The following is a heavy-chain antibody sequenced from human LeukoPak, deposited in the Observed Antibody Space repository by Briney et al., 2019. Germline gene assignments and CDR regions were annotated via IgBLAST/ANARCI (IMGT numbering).Heavy chain of an antibody. Sequence: ESGPTLVNPTQTLTLTCTFSGFSLTTSGMRVSWIRQPPGKALEWLARIDWDDDKFYSTSLKTRLTISKDTSKNQVVLTMTNMDPVDTATYYCVRAYYYDSSGYRGFDYWGQGTLVTVSS. CDR1: GFSLTTSGMR. CDR3: VRAYYYDSSGYRGFDY. V-gene: IGHV2-70*04. J-gene: IGHJ4*02. D-gene: IGHD3-22*01. CDR2: IDWDDDK.